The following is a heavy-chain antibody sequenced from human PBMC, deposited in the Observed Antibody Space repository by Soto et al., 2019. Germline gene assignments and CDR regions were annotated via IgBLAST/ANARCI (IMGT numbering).Heavy chain of an antibody. V-gene: IGHV3-23*01. Sequence: LRLSCAASGFTFSSYAMIWVRQAPGKGLEWVSAISGSGGSTYYADSVKGRFTISRDSSKNTLYLQMNSLRAGDTAVYYCAKRRYYYDSSGYDYWGQGTLVTVSS. D-gene: IGHD3-22*01. CDR1: GFTFSSYA. J-gene: IGHJ4*02. CDR3: AKRRYYYDSSGYDY. CDR2: ISGSGGST.